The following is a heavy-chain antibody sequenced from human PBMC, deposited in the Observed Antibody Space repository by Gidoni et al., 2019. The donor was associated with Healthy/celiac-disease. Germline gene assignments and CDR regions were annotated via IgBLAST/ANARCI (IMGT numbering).Heavy chain of an antibody. J-gene: IGHJ4*02. D-gene: IGHD6-19*01. CDR3: ARVAPPFHYSSAFYFDY. CDR2: IYYSGST. V-gene: IGHV4-31*03. CDR1: GGSTSRGGYY. Sequence: QVQLQESGPGLVKPSQTLSLTCTVSGGSTSRGGYYWSWIRKHPGTGLEWSWYIYYSGSTYYNPSFKSRVTISVDTSKNQFSLKLSSVTAADTAVYYCARVAPPFHYSSAFYFDYWGQGTLVTVSS.